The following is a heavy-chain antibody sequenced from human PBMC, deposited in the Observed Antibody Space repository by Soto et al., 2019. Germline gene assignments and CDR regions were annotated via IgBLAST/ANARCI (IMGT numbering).Heavy chain of an antibody. V-gene: IGHV1-46*03. J-gene: IGHJ6*03. Sequence: GSAGMASSKASLCSYTDTEQRWLRPAPAQGLKWMGIINPSGGSTSYAQKFQGRVTMTRDTSTSTVYMELSSLRSEDTAVYYCARDFIYDILTGYMDFRLYHHYYTDVWGKGPMGTRSS. CDR3: ARDFIYDILTGYMDFRLYHHYYTDV. CDR2: INPSGGST. D-gene: IGHD3-9*01. CDR1: LCSYTDTE.